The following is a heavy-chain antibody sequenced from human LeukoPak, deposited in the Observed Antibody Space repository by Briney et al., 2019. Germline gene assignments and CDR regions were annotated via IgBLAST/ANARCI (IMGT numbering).Heavy chain of an antibody. CDR3: TRGPHGSGSYYSSYYYYGMDV. Sequence: GGSLRLSCTASGFTFGDYAMSWFRQAPGKGLEWVGFIRSKAYGGTTEYAASVKGRFTISRDDSKSIAYLQMNSLKTEDTAVYYCTRGPHGSGSYYSSYYYYGMDVWGQGTTVTVSS. CDR2: IRSKAYGGTT. V-gene: IGHV3-49*03. D-gene: IGHD3-10*01. CDR1: GFTFGDYA. J-gene: IGHJ6*02.